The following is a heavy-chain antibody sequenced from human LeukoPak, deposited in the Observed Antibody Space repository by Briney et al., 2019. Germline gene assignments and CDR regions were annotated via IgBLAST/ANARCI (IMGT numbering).Heavy chain of an antibody. J-gene: IGHJ3*02. CDR2: ISYDGGNK. Sequence: GGSLRLSCAASGFTFSSYAMSWVRQAPGKGLEWVAVISYDGGNKYYADSVKGRFTISRDNSKNTLYLQMNSLRAEDTAVYYCAKDLAAVAGTQSVFDIWGQGTMVTVSS. CDR3: AKDLAAVAGTQSVFDI. V-gene: IGHV3-30*18. D-gene: IGHD6-19*01. CDR1: GFTFSSYA.